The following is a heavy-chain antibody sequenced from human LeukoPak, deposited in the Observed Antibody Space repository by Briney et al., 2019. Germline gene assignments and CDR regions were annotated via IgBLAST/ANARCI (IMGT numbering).Heavy chain of an antibody. CDR1: GFTFSSYA. J-gene: IGHJ4*02. V-gene: IGHV3-23*01. D-gene: IGHD3-22*01. CDR2: ISGSGGST. Sequence: GSLRLSCAASGFTFSSYAMSWVRQAPGKGLEWVSAISGSGGSTYYADSVKGRFTISRDNSKNTLYLQMNSLRAEDTAVYYCAKDLPDYYYDSSGSDYWGQGTLVTVSS. CDR3: AKDLPDYYYDSSGSDY.